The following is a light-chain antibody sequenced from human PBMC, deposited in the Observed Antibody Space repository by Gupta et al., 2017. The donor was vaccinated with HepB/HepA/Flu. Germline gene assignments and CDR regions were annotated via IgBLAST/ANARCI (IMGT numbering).Light chain of an antibody. J-gene: IGLJ2*01. CDR2: GNS. Sequence: QSVLPSPPSASRAPGERVTISCTGSSSNIVASYDVHWYQQLPGTAPKLLIYGNSNRPSGIPDRFSGSKSGTSASLAITGLQAEDEADYYCQSYDSSLSGSKVFGGGTKLTVL. V-gene: IGLV1-40*01. CDR1: SSNIVASYD. CDR3: QSYDSSLSGSKV.